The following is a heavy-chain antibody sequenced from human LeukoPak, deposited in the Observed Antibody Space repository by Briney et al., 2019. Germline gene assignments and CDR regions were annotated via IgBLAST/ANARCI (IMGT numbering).Heavy chain of an antibody. CDR2: ITQDGSEK. CDR1: GYTFSSYW. V-gene: IGHV3-7*01. J-gene: IGHJ4*02. D-gene: IGHD3/OR15-3a*01. Sequence: GGSLRLSCAASGYTFSSYWTSWVRQAPGKGLGWVAKITQDGSEKYYVDSVKGRFTISRDNAKSSLYLRMSSRSAEDTAVYYCARGFGRPWGQETVVSVFS. CDR3: ARGFGRP.